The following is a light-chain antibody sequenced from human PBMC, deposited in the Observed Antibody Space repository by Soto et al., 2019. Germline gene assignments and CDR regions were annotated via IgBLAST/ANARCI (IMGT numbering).Light chain of an antibody. CDR3: QQYNNWPRT. V-gene: IGKV3-15*01. Sequence: EIVMTQSPATLSVSPGERATLSCRASQSVSSNLAWYQQKPGQAPRLLIYGASTRATGIPARFSGSGSGTEFTLTISSMQSEAFAVYYCQQYNNWPRTFGQGTKVDXK. J-gene: IGKJ1*01. CDR1: QSVSSN. CDR2: GAS.